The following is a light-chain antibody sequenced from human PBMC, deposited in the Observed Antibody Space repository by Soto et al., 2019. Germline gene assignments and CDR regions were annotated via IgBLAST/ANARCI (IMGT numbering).Light chain of an antibody. J-gene: IGKJ5*01. CDR1: QSVSSSY. Sequence: EIVLTQSPVTLSLSPWERAALSCMAGQSVSSSYLAWYQQKPGQAPRLLIYGASSRATGIPDRFSGSGSGTDFTLTISRLEPEDFAVYYCQQYGSSPITFGQGTRLEMK. V-gene: IGKV3-20*01. CDR3: QQYGSSPIT. CDR2: GAS.